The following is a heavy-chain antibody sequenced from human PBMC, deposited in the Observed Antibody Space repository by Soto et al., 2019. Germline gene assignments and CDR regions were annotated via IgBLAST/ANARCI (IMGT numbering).Heavy chain of an antibody. CDR1: GGSMNSGGYC. Sequence: QVQLQESGPGLVKPSQTLSLTCTVSGGSMNSGGYCWSWIRQHPGEGLEWIGCISYGGTTSYNPSLQCLVIISVDTSKNQFSLKLTSVTAADTAVYYCSRGILVWGQGTLITVSS. D-gene: IGHD2-15*01. J-gene: IGHJ4*02. V-gene: IGHV4-31*01. CDR2: ISYGGTT. CDR3: SRGILV.